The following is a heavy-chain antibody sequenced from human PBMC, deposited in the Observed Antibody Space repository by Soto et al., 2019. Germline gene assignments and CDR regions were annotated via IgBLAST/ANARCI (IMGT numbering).Heavy chain of an antibody. CDR1: GGSISSSSYY. Sequence: SETLSLTCTVSGGSISSSSYYWGWIRQPPGKGLEWIGSIYYSGSTYYNPSLKSRVTISVDTSKNQFSLKLSSVTAADTAVYYCATTMVREYGMDVWGQGTTVPVS. CDR3: ATTMVREYGMDV. CDR2: IYYSGST. V-gene: IGHV4-39*01. J-gene: IGHJ6*02. D-gene: IGHD3-10*01.